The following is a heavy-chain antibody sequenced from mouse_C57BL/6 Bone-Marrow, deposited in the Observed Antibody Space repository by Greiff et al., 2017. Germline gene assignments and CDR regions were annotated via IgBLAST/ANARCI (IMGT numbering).Heavy chain of an antibody. D-gene: IGHD2-4*01. CDR1: GYTFTSYW. CDR2: IYPGSGST. V-gene: IGHV1-55*01. J-gene: IGHJ4*01. CDR3: AREGGMITTGYYYAMDY. Sequence: QVQLQQPGAELVKPGASVKMSCKASGYTFTSYWITWVKQRPGQGLEWIGDIYPGSGSTNYNEKFKSKATLTVDTSSSTAYMQLSSLTSEDSAVYYCAREGGMITTGYYYAMDYWGQGTSVTVSS.